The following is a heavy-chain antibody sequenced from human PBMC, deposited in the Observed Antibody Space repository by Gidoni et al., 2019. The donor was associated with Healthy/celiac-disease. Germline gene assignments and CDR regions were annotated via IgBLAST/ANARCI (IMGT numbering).Heavy chain of an antibody. J-gene: IGHJ4*02. CDR3: AKDHRPAMAATGGYYFDY. CDR2: ISWDGGST. V-gene: IGHV3-43*01. CDR1: GFTFDDYT. Sequence: EVQLVESGGVVVQPGGSLRLSCAASGFTFDDYTMHGVRHAPGTGLEWVSLISWDGGSTYYEDSGKGRFTIARDKSKNALYLQMNSLRTEDTALYYCAKDHRPAMAATGGYYFDYWGQGTLVTVSS. D-gene: IGHD6-25*01.